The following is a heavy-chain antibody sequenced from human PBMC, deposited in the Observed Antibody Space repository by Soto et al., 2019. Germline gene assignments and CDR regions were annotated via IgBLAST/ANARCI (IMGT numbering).Heavy chain of an antibody. CDR3: ARTTAAAGTRIDY. Sequence: QVQLQQWGAGLLKPSETLSLTCAVYGGSFSGYYWSWIRQPPGKGLEWIGEINHSGSTNYNPSLKSRVTISVDTSKSQYSRKLSSVTAADTAVYYCARTTAAAGTRIDYWGQGTLVTGSS. D-gene: IGHD6-13*01. V-gene: IGHV4-34*01. J-gene: IGHJ4*02. CDR2: INHSGST. CDR1: GGSFSGYY.